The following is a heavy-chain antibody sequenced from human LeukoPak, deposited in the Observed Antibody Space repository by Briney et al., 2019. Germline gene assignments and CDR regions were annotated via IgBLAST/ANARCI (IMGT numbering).Heavy chain of an antibody. V-gene: IGHV4-31*03. CDR3: ASGTLVYVDY. D-gene: IGHD1-1*01. J-gene: IGHJ4*02. CDR1: GGSISSGGYY. CDR2: IYYSGST. Sequence: SETLSLTCTVSGGSISSGGYYWSWIRQHPGKGLEWIGYIYYSGSTYYNPSLKSRVTISVDTSKNQFSLKLSSVTAADTAVYYCASGTLVYVDYWGQGTLVTVSS.